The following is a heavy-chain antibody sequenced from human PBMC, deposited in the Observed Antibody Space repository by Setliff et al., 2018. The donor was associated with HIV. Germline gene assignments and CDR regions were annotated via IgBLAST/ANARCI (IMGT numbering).Heavy chain of an antibody. J-gene: IGHJ6*02. CDR3: AKTLPTLYPPHDYYFAMDV. Sequence: GGSLRLSCEASGFTFSTYSMNWVRQAPGKGLEWVSSISSSSRSKYYADSVKGRFTISRDNAKNSLYLQMNSLRAEDTAVYYCAKTLPTLYPPHDYYFAMDVWGQGTTVTAP. D-gene: IGHD2-15*01. V-gene: IGHV3-21*04. CDR1: GFTFSTYS. CDR2: ISSSSRSK.